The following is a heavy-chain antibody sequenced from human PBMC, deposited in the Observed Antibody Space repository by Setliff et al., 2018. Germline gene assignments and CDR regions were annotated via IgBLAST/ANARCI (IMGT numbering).Heavy chain of an antibody. CDR1: GDSIPKNA. J-gene: IGHJ5*02. D-gene: IGHD1-26*01. CDR2: IIPNSGDT. V-gene: IGHV1-2*02. CDR3: VRSGKFGMRFWFDQ. Sequence: ASVKVSCKASGDSIPKNAISWARQAPGQGLEWMGGIIPNSGDTHSAQKFQGRVTMTRDTSINTAYMELSSLTSDDTAFYYCVRSGKFGMRFWFDQWGLGTLVTVSS.